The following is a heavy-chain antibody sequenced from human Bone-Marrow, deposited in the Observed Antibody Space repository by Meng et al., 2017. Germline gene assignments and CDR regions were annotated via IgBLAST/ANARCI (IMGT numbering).Heavy chain of an antibody. CDR1: GYTFTSYG. V-gene: IGHV1-18*01. D-gene: IGHD3-10*01. J-gene: IGHJ6*02. CDR3: ARDLLGSPWFGELLYLETYYGMDV. Sequence: ASAKVSCKASGYTFTSYGISWVLQAPGQGLEWMGWISAYNGNTNYAQKLQGRVTMTTDTSTSTAYMELRSLRSDDTAVYYCARDLLGSPWFGELLYLETYYGMDVWGQGTTVTVSS. CDR2: ISAYNGNT.